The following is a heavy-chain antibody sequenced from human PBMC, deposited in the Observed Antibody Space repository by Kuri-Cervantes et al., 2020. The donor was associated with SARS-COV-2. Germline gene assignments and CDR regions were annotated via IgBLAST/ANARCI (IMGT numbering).Heavy chain of an antibody. CDR3: ARGRGGYYMGGYYFHSMDV. Sequence: ESLKISCTVSGGSISSSSYYWGWIRQPPGKGLEWIGSIYYSGSTYYNPSLKSRVTISVDTSKTQFSLKLSSVTAADTAVYYCARGRGGYYMGGYYFHSMDVWGKGTTVTVSS. CDR1: GGSISSSSYY. D-gene: IGHD3-3*01. V-gene: IGHV4-39*01. CDR2: IYYSGST. J-gene: IGHJ6*03.